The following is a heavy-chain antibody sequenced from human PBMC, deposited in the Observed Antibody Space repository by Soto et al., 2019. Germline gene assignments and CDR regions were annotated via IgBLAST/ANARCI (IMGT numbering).Heavy chain of an antibody. CDR3: ARLRIAAGRHVGVGPRGWFDR. Sequence: SVKVSCKASGGTFSSYTISWVRQAPGQGLEWMGRINPILGIANYAQKFQGWVTITADKSTSTVYMELSSLRSEDTAVYYCARLRIAAGRHVGVGPRGWFDRWGQGTLVTVSS. CDR1: GGTFSSYT. V-gene: IGHV1-69*02. J-gene: IGHJ5*02. D-gene: IGHD6-6*01. CDR2: INPILGIA.